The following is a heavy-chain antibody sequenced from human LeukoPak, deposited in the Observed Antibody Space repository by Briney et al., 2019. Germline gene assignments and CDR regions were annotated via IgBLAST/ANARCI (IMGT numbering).Heavy chain of an antibody. Sequence: GGSLRLSCAASGFTINTNYMNWVRQAPGKGLEWVSYISSSSSTIYYADSVKGRFTISRDNAKNSLYLQMNSLRAEDTAVYYCARDWVSGPWGQGTLVTVSS. V-gene: IGHV3-48*01. D-gene: IGHD3-16*01. CDR2: ISSSSSTI. CDR1: GFTINTNY. J-gene: IGHJ4*02. CDR3: ARDWVSGP.